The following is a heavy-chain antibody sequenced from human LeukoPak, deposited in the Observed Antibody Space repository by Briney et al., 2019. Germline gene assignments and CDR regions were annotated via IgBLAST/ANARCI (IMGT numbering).Heavy chain of an antibody. V-gene: IGHV1-46*01. D-gene: IGHD1-14*01. CDR3: AKDFGPLEVYIISHHGMDV. CDR2: ISPSGGST. Sequence: ASVKVSFKASRDTFTNYYMHWVRQAPGQGLEWMAMISPSGGSTSYAQRFQGRVTMTRDTSTSTVYMELSSLRSEDTAVYYCAKDFGPLEVYIISHHGMDVWGQGTTVTVSS. J-gene: IGHJ6*02. CDR1: RDTFTNYY.